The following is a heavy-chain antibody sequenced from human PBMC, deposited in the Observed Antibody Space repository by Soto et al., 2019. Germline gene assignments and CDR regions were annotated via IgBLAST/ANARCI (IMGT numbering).Heavy chain of an antibody. CDR1: GYSISSNNW. CDR3: ARREIQGPIDY. D-gene: IGHD1-26*01. J-gene: IGHJ4*02. V-gene: IGHV4-28*01. Sequence: QVQLQESGPGLVKPSDTLSLTCAVSGYSISSNNWWDWIRQPPGKGLEWIGYIYYSGTTYYNPSLKSRVTMSVDTSKNQFSLKLTSVTAVDTAVYYCARREIQGPIDYWGQGTLVTVSS. CDR2: IYYSGTT.